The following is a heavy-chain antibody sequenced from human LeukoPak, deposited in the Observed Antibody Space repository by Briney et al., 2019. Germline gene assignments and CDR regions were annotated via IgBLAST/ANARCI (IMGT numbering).Heavy chain of an antibody. J-gene: IGHJ4*02. CDR1: GFTFDSYT. Sequence: GGSLRLSCAASGFTFDSYTMHWVRQAPGKGLEWVAVISFDGSNKYCADSMKGRFTISRDNSKNTLYLQMDSLRGEDTAVYYCARDPQVWGQGTLVTVSS. CDR2: ISFDGSNK. CDR3: ARDPQV. V-gene: IGHV3-30-3*01.